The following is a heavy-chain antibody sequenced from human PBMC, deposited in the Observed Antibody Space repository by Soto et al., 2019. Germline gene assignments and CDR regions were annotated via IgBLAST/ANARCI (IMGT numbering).Heavy chain of an antibody. CDR3: ARVRFGEWGYAMDG. CDR2: ISSSGSSI. V-gene: IGHV3-11*01. D-gene: IGHD3-10*01. CDR1: GLTFSDCY. Sequence: QVQLVESGGGLVKPGGSLRLSCAASGLTFSDCYMNWIRQAPGKGLWWVSYISSSGSSINYAGSVKGRFTISRDNAKNSLYLQMNSLRAEDTAMYYCARVRFGEWGYAMDGWGQGTTVTVSS. J-gene: IGHJ6*02.